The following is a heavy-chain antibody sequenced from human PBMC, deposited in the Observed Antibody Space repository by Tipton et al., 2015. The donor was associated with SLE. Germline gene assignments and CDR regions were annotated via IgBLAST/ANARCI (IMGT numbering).Heavy chain of an antibody. CDR1: GGSINSSPYY. V-gene: IGHV4-39*07. D-gene: IGHD5-12*01. CDR3: ARGGVGGYDYFDY. Sequence: TLSLTCIVSGGSINSSPYYWGWVRQTPGKGLEWLGSISFSGTTYFNPSLKSRVTLSRDTSKNQFSLKLTPVTAADTAVYYCARGGVGGYDYFDYWGQGALVTVSS. J-gene: IGHJ4*02. CDR2: ISFSGTT.